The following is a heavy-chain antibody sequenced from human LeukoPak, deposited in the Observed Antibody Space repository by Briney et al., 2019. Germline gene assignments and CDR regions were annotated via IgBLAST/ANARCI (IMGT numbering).Heavy chain of an antibody. J-gene: IGHJ4*02. CDR2: IDPSSTYI. V-gene: IGHV3-21*01. Sequence: GGSLTLSCPASGFTFRSYSMNWVRPAPGKGLEWVSAIDPSSTYIYYADSVKGRFTISRDKAENSLYLQMNSLRVEDTAVYYCARAPTVLVGYCSSSSCQADYWGQGTLVTVSS. D-gene: IGHD2-2*01. CDR1: GFTFRSYS. CDR3: ARAPTVLVGYCSSSSCQADY.